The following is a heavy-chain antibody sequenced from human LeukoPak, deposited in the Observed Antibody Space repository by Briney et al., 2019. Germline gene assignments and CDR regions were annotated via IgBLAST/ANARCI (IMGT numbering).Heavy chain of an antibody. J-gene: IGHJ5*02. CDR1: GYTFTDYY. CDR2: INPNSGGT. D-gene: IGHD2-2*02. V-gene: IGHV1-2*02. Sequence: ASVKVSCKASGYTFTDYYMHWVRQAPGQGLEWMGWINPNSGGTNYAQKFQGRVTMTRDTSISTAYMELSRLRSDDTAVYYCARDMGRYCSSTSCYSWFDPWGQGTLVTVSS. CDR3: ARDMGRYCSSTSCYSWFDP.